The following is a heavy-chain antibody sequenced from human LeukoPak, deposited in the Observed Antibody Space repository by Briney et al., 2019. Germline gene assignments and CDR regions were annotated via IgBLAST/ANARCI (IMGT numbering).Heavy chain of an antibody. V-gene: IGHV4-39*01. CDR3: ARRYSSSSLFDY. CDR2: IYYSGST. CDR1: GGSISSSSYY. Sequence: SETLPLTCTVSGGSISSSSYYWGWIRQPPGKGLEWIGSIYYSGSTYYNPSLKSRVTISVDTSKNQFSLKLSSVTAADTAVYYCARRYSSSSLFDYWGQGTLVTVSS. J-gene: IGHJ4*02. D-gene: IGHD6-6*01.